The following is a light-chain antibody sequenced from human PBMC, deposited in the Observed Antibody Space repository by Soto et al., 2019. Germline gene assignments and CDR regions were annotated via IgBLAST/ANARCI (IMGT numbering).Light chain of an antibody. CDR3: CSYTTSNTRQIV. Sequence: QSVLTQPASVSGSPGQSITISCTGTSSDVGGYNYVSWYQQQPGKAPKFIIYDVTNLPSGVSNRFSGSKSGNTASLTISGLQAEDEADYYCCSYTTSNTRQIVFGTGTKLTVL. V-gene: IGLV2-14*01. CDR2: DVT. CDR1: SSDVGGYNY. J-gene: IGLJ1*01.